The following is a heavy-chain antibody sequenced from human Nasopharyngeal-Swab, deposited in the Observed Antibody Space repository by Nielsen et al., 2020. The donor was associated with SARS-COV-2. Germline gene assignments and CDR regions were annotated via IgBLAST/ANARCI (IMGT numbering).Heavy chain of an antibody. CDR2: ISGSGGYT. Sequence: GESLKISCVASGLTYSTYAMNWVRQAPGKGLEWVSGISGSGGYTYYADSVKGRFTTSRDNSMETLYLQMNSLRVEDTAVYYCAKGVGYGDTGCFDEWGQGTLVSASS. CDR3: AKGVGYGDTGCFDE. J-gene: IGHJ4*02. CDR1: GLTYSTYA. V-gene: IGHV3-23*01. D-gene: IGHD4-17*01.